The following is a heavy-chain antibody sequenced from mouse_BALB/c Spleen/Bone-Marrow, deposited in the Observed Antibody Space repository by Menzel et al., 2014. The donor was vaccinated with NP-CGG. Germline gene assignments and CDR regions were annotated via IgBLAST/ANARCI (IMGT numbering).Heavy chain of an antibody. Sequence: EVKLVESGGGLVQPGGSLRLSCTTSGFTFTDYYMSWVRQPPGKALEWLAFIRNKAYGYTTEYSASVRGRCTISRDKSQSILYLQMNALRAEDRATYYWGRFPMDYWGQGTSVSVSS. CDR3: GRFPMDY. J-gene: IGHJ4*01. CDR1: GFTFTDYY. CDR2: IRNKAYGYTT. V-gene: IGHV7-3*02.